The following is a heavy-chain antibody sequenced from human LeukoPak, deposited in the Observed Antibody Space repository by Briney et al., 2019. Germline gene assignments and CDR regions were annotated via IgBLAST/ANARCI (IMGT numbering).Heavy chain of an antibody. D-gene: IGHD1-26*01. CDR2: VGTVGDT. CDR3: ARARTGSVGYYGMDV. J-gene: IGHJ6*02. V-gene: IGHV3-13*01. CDR1: GFTFSSYD. Sequence: GGSLRLSCAASGFTFSSYDMHWVRQVTGKGLEWVSAVGTVGDTYYPGSVKGRFTVSRENARNSLFLQMNSLRAGDTAVYYCARARTGSVGYYGMDVWGQGTTVTVSS.